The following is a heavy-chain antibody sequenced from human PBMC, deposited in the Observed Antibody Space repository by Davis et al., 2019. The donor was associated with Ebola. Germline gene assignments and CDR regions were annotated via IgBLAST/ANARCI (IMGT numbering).Heavy chain of an antibody. V-gene: IGHV3-53*01. Sequence: GESLKISCAASGFTVSRYYMVWVRQAPGKGLEWVSVIPDSGSTNYADSVKGRFTIARDNSKNTVSLQMNSLREEDSAVYYCAKDLHWYGMDVWGKGTTVTVSS. D-gene: IGHD1-1*01. CDR2: IPDSGST. CDR3: AKDLHWYGMDV. CDR1: GFTVSRYY. J-gene: IGHJ6*04.